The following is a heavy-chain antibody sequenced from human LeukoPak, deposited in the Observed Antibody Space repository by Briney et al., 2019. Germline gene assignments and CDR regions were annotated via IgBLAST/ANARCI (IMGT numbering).Heavy chain of an antibody. D-gene: IGHD2-2*01. CDR3: ARGSASCCYFDY. J-gene: IGHJ4*02. CDR1: GFTFSSYA. CDR2: ISYDGSNK. Sequence: PGGSLRLSCAASGFTFSSYAMHWVRQAPGKGLEWVAVISYDGSNKSYADSVKGRFTISRDNSKNTLYLQMNSLRAEDTAVYYCARGSASCCYFDYWGQGTLVTVSS. V-gene: IGHV3-30*04.